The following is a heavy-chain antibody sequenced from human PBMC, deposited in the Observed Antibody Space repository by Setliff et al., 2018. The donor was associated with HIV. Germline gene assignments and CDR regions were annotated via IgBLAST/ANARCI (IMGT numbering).Heavy chain of an antibody. D-gene: IGHD4-4*01. Sequence: LSLTCAAYGGSFNGYYWSWIRQPPGKGLEWIGEVNHSGSTNYKPSLKSRVTISVDTSKNQFSLKLSSVTAADTAVYYCARGRDDYNYDPFDIWGQGTMVTV. CDR3: ARGRDDYNYDPFDI. V-gene: IGHV4-34*01. J-gene: IGHJ3*02. CDR2: VNHSGST. CDR1: GGSFNGYY.